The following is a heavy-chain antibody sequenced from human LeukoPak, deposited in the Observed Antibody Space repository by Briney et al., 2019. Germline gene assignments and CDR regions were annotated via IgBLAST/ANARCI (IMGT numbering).Heavy chain of an antibody. D-gene: IGHD5-24*01. J-gene: IGHJ4*02. CDR3: ARDSPSRDGYNFWDKGDY. CDR2: IYYSGTT. Sequence: SETLSLTCTVSGVSISSSGYYWGWIRQPPGKGLEWIGSIYYSGTTYYNPSLKSRVTISVDTSKNQFSLKLSSVTAADTAVYYCARDSPSRDGYNFWDKGDYWGQGTLVTVSS. V-gene: IGHV4-39*07. CDR1: GVSISSSGYY.